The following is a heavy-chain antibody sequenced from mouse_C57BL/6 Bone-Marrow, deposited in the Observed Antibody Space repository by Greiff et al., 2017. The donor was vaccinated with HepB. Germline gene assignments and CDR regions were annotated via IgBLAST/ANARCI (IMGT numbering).Heavy chain of an antibody. CDR2: ISNGGGST. V-gene: IGHV5-12*01. CDR3: ARHDDYEAY. Sequence: EVKLLESGGGLVQPGGSLKLSCAASGFTFSDYYMYWVRQTPEKRLEWVAYISNGGGSTYYPDTVKGRFTISRDNAKNTLYLQMSRLKSEDTAMYYCARHDDYEAYWGQGTLVTVSA. D-gene: IGHD2-4*01. CDR1: GFTFSDYY. J-gene: IGHJ3*01.